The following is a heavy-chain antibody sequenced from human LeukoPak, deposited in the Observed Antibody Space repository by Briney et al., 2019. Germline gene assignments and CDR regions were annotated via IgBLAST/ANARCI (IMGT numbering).Heavy chain of an antibody. D-gene: IGHD4-11*01. CDR2: ISSSSSYI. Sequence: KPWGVLRLSCAASGFTFISYGMSWVRQAPGKGLEWVSSISSSSSYIYYADSVKGRFTISRDNAKNSLYLQMNSLRAEDTAVYYCALTVTTASGYWGQGTLVTVSS. CDR1: GFTFISYG. CDR3: ALTVTTASGY. J-gene: IGHJ4*02. V-gene: IGHV3-21*01.